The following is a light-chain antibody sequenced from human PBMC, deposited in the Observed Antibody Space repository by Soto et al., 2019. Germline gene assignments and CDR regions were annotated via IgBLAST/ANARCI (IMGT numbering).Light chain of an antibody. CDR3: QQSYSIHVT. CDR1: QTISNF. V-gene: IGKV1-39*01. J-gene: IGKJ4*01. Sequence: DIQMTQSPSSLSASVGDRVTITCRASQTISNFFHWYQQKPGKAPRLLIYAASSLQSGVPSRFSGSGSGTDFTLTISSLQPEDFATYYCQQSYSIHVTLGGGTKVDIK. CDR2: AAS.